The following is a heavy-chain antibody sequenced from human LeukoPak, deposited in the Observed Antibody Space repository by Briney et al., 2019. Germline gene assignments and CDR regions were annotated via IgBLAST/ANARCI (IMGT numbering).Heavy chain of an antibody. J-gene: IGHJ5*02. Sequence: SETLSLTCTVSGGSVSSGSYYWSWIRQPPGTALEWIGYIYYSGSSDYNPSLKSRATISIDTSKNQFSLKLSLVTAADTAVYYCARGYWNDFNWFDPWGQGTLVAVSS. D-gene: IGHD1-1*01. CDR2: IYYSGSS. V-gene: IGHV4-61*01. CDR1: GGSVSSGSYY. CDR3: ARGYWNDFNWFDP.